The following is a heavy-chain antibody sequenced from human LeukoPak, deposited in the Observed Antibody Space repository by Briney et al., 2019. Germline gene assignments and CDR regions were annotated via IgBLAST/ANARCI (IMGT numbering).Heavy chain of an antibody. CDR2: ISGSGDNT. J-gene: IGHJ4*02. CDR3: AKAISGSNAVADY. V-gene: IGHV3-23*01. Sequence: PGESLRLSCAASGFTFSSYAMTWARQAPGKGLEWVSSISGSGDNTYYADSVKGRFTISRDNSKNTLYLQMNSLRAEDTAVYYCAKAISGSNAVADYWGQGTLVTVSS. CDR1: GFTFSSYA. D-gene: IGHD1-26*01.